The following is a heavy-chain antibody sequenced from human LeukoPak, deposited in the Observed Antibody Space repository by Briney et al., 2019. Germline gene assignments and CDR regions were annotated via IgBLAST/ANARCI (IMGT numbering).Heavy chain of an antibody. V-gene: IGHV3-23*01. CDR1: GFTFSSYA. Sequence: GGSLRLSCAASGFTFSSYAMSWVRQAPGKGLEWVSAISGSGGSTYYADSVKGRFTTSRDNSKNTLYLQMNSLRAEDTAVYYCAKVTIPRQSGGWGQGTLVTVSS. CDR2: ISGSGGST. J-gene: IGHJ4*02. D-gene: IGHD4-23*01. CDR3: AKVTIPRQSGG.